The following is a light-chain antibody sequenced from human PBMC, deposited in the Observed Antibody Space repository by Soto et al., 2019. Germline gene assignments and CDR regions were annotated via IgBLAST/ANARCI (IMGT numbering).Light chain of an antibody. CDR1: QSISSW. J-gene: IGKJ1*01. V-gene: IGKV1-5*01. CDR2: DAS. CDR3: QRNNRYWP. Sequence: DLQMTQSPSTLSASVGDRVTITCRASQSISSWLAWYQQKPGKAPNLLIYDASSLESGVPSRFSGSGSGTEFTLTISSLQPDDFATYYCQRNNRYWPFGQGTNVAIK.